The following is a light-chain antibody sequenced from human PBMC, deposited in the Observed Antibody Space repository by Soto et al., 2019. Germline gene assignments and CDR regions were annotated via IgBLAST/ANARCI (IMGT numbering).Light chain of an antibody. J-gene: IGLJ7*01. CDR1: SNDVGGYNY. CDR3: CSYTSTTSFV. Sequence: QSALTQPASVSGSPGQSITISCTGTSNDVGGYNYVSWFQQYPGKAPKFMVYDVSHRSSGVSNRFSGSKSGNTASLTISGLQAEDEADYYCCSYTSTTSFVFGTGTQLTVL. V-gene: IGLV2-14*01. CDR2: DVS.